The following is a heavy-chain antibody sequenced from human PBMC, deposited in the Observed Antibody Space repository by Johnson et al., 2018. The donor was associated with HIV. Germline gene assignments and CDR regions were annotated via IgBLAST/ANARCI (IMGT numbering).Heavy chain of an antibody. CDR1: GFTFSSYA. J-gene: IGHJ3*02. Sequence: QVQLVESGGGVVQPGRSLRLSCAASGFTFSSYAMHWVRQAPGKGLEWVTHISYDGANKYYSGSVRGRFTISRDNSKNTLYLQMNRLRAEDTAVYYCAREWLYGFDIWGQGTMVTVSS. V-gene: IGHV3-30*14. D-gene: IGHD5-24*01. CDR2: ISYDGANK. CDR3: AREWLYGFDI.